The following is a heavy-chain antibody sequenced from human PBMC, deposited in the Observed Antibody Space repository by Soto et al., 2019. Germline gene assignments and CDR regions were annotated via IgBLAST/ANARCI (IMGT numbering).Heavy chain of an antibody. J-gene: IGHJ4*02. CDR2: IIPIFGTA. V-gene: IGHV1-69*06. D-gene: IGHD3-22*01. Sequence: SVKVSCKASGGTFSSYAISWVRQAPGQGLEWMGGIIPIFGTANYAQKFQGRVTITADKSTSTAYMELSSLRSEDTAVYYCASGYDSSGYYIPSWGQGTLVTVSS. CDR3: ASGYDSSGYYIPS. CDR1: GGTFSSYA.